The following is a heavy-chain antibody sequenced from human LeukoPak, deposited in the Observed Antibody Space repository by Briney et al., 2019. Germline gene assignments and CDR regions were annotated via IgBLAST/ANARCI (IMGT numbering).Heavy chain of an antibody. D-gene: IGHD4-23*01. CDR3: AREGRWGMKYCFDF. Sequence: SETLSLTCTVPGGYISSYYWSWIRQPPEKGLEWIGQIYHTGSTHYNPSLRSRFAISVDTSKNKLFLNVKSVTAADTAVYYCAREGRWGMKYCFDFWGQGTLVIVSS. J-gene: IGHJ4*02. CDR1: GGYISSYY. V-gene: IGHV4-59*01. CDR2: IYHTGST.